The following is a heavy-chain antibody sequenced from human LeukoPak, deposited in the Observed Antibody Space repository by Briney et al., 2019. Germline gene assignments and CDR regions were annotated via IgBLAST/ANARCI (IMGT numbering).Heavy chain of an antibody. Sequence: PGGSLRLSCAASGFTLSSYWMSWVRQAPGKGLEWVANIKQDGSEKYYVDSVKGRFTISRDNAKNSLYLQMNSLRAEDTAVYHCARDDFWSGYYNWFDPWGQGTLVAVSS. CDR3: ARDDFWSGYYNWFDP. J-gene: IGHJ5*02. CDR1: GFTLSSYW. V-gene: IGHV3-7*01. D-gene: IGHD3-3*01. CDR2: IKQDGSEK.